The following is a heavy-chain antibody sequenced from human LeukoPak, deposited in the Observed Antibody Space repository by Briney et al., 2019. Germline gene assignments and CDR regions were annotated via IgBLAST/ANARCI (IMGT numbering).Heavy chain of an antibody. V-gene: IGHV3-23*01. J-gene: IGHJ6*02. CDR3: AKSVAIYFYYGLDV. D-gene: IGHD3-3*01. CDR2: ISGSGGST. CDR1: GFTFSSYA. Sequence: GGSLRLSCVASGFTFSSYAMSWVRQTPGKGLEWVSAISGSGGSTYYADSVKGRFTISRDNSKNTLFLQMNSLRAEDTAPYYCAKSVAIYFYYGLDVWRQGTTVTVSS.